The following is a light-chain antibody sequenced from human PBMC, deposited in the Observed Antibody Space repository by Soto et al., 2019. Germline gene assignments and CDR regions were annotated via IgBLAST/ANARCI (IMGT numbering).Light chain of an antibody. CDR2: DAS. CDR3: QHRSNSPPTWT. CDR1: QSIGIY. Sequence: EIVLTQSPATLSLSPGDRATLSCRASQSIGIYLAWYQQKPGQAPRLLIYDASNRATGIPARFSGSGSGTAFTLTISSLEPEDFAVYFCQHRSNSPPTWTFGQGTKVEIK. J-gene: IGKJ1*01. V-gene: IGKV3-11*01.